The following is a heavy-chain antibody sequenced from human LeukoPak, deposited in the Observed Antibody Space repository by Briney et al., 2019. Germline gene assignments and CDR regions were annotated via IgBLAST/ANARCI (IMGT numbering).Heavy chain of an antibody. CDR1: GFTFSSYW. CDR2: ISYDGSNK. V-gene: IGHV3-30*03. Sequence: PGGSLRLSCAASGFTFSSYWLTWVRQAPGKGLEWVAVISYDGSNKNYADSVKGRFTISRDNSKNMLYLQMSSLRAEDTAVYYCARGVRIAVAGNIDYWGQGTLVTVSS. CDR3: ARGVRIAVAGNIDY. D-gene: IGHD6-19*01. J-gene: IGHJ4*02.